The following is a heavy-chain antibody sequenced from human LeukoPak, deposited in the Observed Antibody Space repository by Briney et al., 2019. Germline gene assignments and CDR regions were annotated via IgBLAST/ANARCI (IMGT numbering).Heavy chain of an antibody. Sequence: GGSLRLSCAASGFTFSSYSMNWVRQAPGKGLEWVSSISSSSSYIYYADSVKGRFTISRDNAKNSLYLQMNSLRAEDTAVYYCANEQVIAARPGPGYFDYWGQGTLVTVSS. CDR2: ISSSSSYI. CDR3: ANEQVIAARPGPGYFDY. V-gene: IGHV3-21*01. D-gene: IGHD6-6*01. J-gene: IGHJ4*02. CDR1: GFTFSSYS.